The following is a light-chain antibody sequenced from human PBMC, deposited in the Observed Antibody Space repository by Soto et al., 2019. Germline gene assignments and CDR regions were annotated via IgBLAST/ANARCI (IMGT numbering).Light chain of an antibody. CDR3: QQYNSWPPIT. J-gene: IGKJ5*01. CDR1: QSFRTK. CDR2: GAS. Sequence: ILMTQSPDTLYVSPGEGATLSCGASQSFRTKLAWYQQKAGQAPRLLIYGASTRATGIPDRFSGSGSGTEFTLTISSLQSEDFAVYYCQQYNSWPPITFGQGTRLEIK. V-gene: IGKV3-15*01.